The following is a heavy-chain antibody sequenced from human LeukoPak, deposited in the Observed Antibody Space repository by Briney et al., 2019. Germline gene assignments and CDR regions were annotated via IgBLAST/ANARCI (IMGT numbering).Heavy chain of an antibody. D-gene: IGHD3-22*01. CDR1: GGSISSSSYY. CDR3: ARETRNYYDSIGYYLFDY. CDR2: INHSGST. V-gene: IGHV4-39*07. Sequence: SETLSLTCTVSGGSISSSSYYWSWIRQPPGKGLEWIGEINHSGSTNYNPSLKSRVTISVDTSKNQFSLKLSSVTAADTAIYYCARETRNYYDSIGYYLFDYWGQGTLVTVSS. J-gene: IGHJ4*02.